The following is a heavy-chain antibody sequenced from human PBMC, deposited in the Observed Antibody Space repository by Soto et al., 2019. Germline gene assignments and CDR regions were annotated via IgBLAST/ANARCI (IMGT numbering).Heavy chain of an antibody. CDR3: ARQVYSGSYYGYNWFDP. D-gene: IGHD1-26*01. Sequence: GESLKISCKGSGYSFTSYWIGWVRQMPGKGLEWMGIIYPGDSDTRYSPSFQGQVTISADKSISTAYLQWSSLKASDTAMYYCARQVYSGSYYGYNWFDPWGQGTLVTVSS. V-gene: IGHV5-51*01. CDR1: GYSFTSYW. J-gene: IGHJ5*02. CDR2: IYPGDSDT.